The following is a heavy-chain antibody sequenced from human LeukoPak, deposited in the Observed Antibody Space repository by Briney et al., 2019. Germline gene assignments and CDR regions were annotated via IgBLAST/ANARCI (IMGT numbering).Heavy chain of an antibody. V-gene: IGHV1-2*02. Sequence: ASVKVSCKASGYTFTGYYMHWVRQAPGQGLEWMGWINPNSGGTSYAQKFQGRVTMTTDTSISTGYMELSRLRSDDTAMYYCARVMLVATGGDAFNIWGQGTMVTVSS. CDR3: ARVMLVATGGDAFNI. CDR1: GYTFTGYY. J-gene: IGHJ3*02. D-gene: IGHD5-12*01. CDR2: INPNSGGT.